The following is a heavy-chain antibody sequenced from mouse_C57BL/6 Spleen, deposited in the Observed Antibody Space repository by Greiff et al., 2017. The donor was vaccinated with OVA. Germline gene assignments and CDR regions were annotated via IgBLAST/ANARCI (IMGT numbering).Heavy chain of an antibody. CDR2: INPNNGGT. CDR1: GYTFTDYN. CDR3: AVYGNYQYYFDY. J-gene: IGHJ2*01. Sequence: EVQLQQSGPELVKPGASVKMSCKASGYTFTDYNMHWVKQSHGKSLEGIGYINPNNGGTSYNQKFKGKATLTVIKSSSTAYMELRSLTSEDSAVYYCAVYGNYQYYFDYWGQGTTLTVSS. D-gene: IGHD2-1*01. V-gene: IGHV1-22*01.